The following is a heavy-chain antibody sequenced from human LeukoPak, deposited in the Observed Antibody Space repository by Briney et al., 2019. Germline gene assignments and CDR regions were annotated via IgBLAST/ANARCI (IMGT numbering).Heavy chain of an antibody. CDR2: IYYSGST. D-gene: IGHD1-1*01. Sequence: SETLSLTCTVSGGSISSYYWSWIRQPPGKGLEWIVYIYYSGSTNYNPSLMSRVTISVDTSKNQFALKLSSVTAADTAGYYCASLTTGRRDFDYWGQGTLVTVSS. CDR3: ASLTTGRRDFDY. CDR1: GGSISSYY. V-gene: IGHV4-59*08. J-gene: IGHJ4*02.